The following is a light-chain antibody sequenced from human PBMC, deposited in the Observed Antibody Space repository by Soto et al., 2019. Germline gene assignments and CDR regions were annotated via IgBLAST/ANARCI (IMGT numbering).Light chain of an antibody. J-gene: IGKJ1*01. CDR2: GAS. V-gene: IGKV3-15*01. Sequence: EIVMTQSPATLSVSPGERVTLSCRASQSVSSNLAWYQQIPGQAPRLLIYGASTRATGIPARFSGSGSGTEFTLTISSLQSADFAVYYCQQYNNWPRTFGQGTKVEIK. CDR1: QSVSSN. CDR3: QQYNNWPRT.